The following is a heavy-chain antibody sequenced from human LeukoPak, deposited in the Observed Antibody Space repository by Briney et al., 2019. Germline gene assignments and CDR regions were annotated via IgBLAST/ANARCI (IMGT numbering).Heavy chain of an antibody. CDR2: IYYSGST. J-gene: IGHJ6*03. CDR1: GGSISSSSYY. Sequence: SETLSLTCTVSGGSISSSSYYWGWIRQPPGKGLEWIGSIYYSGSTYYNPSLKSRVTMSVDTSKNQFSLKLSSVTAADTAVYYCARSTTGYSSGWCPELWCYYYMDVWGKGTTVTISS. D-gene: IGHD6-19*01. V-gene: IGHV4-39*07. CDR3: ARSTTGYSSGWCPELWCYYYMDV.